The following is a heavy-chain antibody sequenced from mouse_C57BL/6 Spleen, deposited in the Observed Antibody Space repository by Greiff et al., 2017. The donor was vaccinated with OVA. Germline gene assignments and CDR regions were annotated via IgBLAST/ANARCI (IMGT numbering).Heavy chain of an antibody. V-gene: IGHV3-1*01. CDR1: GYSITSGYD. CDR2: ISYSGST. J-gene: IGHJ3*01. CDR3: ARCLRWFAF. D-gene: IGHD1-1*01. Sequence: EVQGVESGPGMVKPSQSLSLTCTVTGYSITSGYDWHWIRHFPGNKLEWMGYISYSGSTNYNPSLKSRISITHDTSKNHFFLKLNSVTTENTTTYYCARCLRWFAFWGKGTMVTVSA.